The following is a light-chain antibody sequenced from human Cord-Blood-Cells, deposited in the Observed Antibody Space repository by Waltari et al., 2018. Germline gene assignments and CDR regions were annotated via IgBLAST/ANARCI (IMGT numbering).Light chain of an antibody. J-gene: IGLJ1*01. Sequence: QSALTQPRSVSGSPGQSVTISCTGTSSDVGGYKYVSWYQQHPGKAPKPMIYDVSKRPSGVPDRFSGSKSGNTASLTISGLQAEDEADYYCCSYAGSYSRYVFGTGTKVTVL. CDR3: CSYAGSYSRYV. V-gene: IGLV2-11*01. CDR2: DVS. CDR1: SSDVGGYKY.